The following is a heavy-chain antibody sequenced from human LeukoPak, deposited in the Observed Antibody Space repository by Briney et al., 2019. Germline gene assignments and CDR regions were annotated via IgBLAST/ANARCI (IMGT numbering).Heavy chain of an antibody. CDR1: GFTFSSYA. Sequence: PGGSLRLSCAASGFTFSSYAMSWVRQAPGKGLEWVSAISGSGGSTYYADSVKGRSTISRDNSKNTLYLQMNSLRAEDTAVYYCAKAQSGDSSSWYDNWFDPWGQGTLVTVSS. V-gene: IGHV3-23*01. CDR3: AKAQSGDSSSWYDNWFDP. CDR2: ISGSGGST. D-gene: IGHD6-13*01. J-gene: IGHJ5*02.